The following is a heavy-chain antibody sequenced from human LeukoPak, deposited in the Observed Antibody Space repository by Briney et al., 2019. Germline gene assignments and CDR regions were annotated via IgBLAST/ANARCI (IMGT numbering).Heavy chain of an antibody. CDR2: ISSSSSYI. V-gene: IGHV3-21*01. CDR3: ARDPGGNWGY. Sequence: GGSLRLSCAASGFTFSSYSMNWVRQAPGKGLEWVSSISSSSSYIYYADSVKGRFTISRDNSKNTLYLQMNSLRAEDTAVYYCARDPGGNWGYWGQGTLVTVSS. CDR1: GFTFSSYS. J-gene: IGHJ4*02. D-gene: IGHD7-27*01.